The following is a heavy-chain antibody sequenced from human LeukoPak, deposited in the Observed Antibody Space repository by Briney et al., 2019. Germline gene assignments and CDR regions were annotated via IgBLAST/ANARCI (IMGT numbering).Heavy chain of an antibody. CDR2: IWYDGSNK. J-gene: IGHJ4*02. D-gene: IGHD5-12*01. CDR3: AKDHSGYDYGGYFDY. CDR1: GFTFSSYG. V-gene: IGHV3-33*06. Sequence: SGGSLRLSCAASGFTFSSYGMHWVRQAPGKGLEWVAVIWYDGSNKYYADSVKGRFTISRDNSKNTLYLQMNSLRAEDTAVYYCAKDHSGYDYGGYFDYWGQGTLVTVSS.